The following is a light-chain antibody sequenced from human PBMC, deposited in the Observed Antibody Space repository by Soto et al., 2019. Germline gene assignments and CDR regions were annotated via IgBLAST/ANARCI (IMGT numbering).Light chain of an antibody. CDR3: CSYTTSSTYV. V-gene: IGLV2-14*03. J-gene: IGLJ1*01. Sequence: QSVLTQPASVSGSPGQSIAISCTGTSSDVGGYNYVSWYQQHPRKAPKLMIYDVNNRPSGVSNRFSGSKSGNTASLTISGLQAEDEADYYCCSYTTSSTYVFGTGTKLTVL. CDR2: DVN. CDR1: SSDVGGYNY.